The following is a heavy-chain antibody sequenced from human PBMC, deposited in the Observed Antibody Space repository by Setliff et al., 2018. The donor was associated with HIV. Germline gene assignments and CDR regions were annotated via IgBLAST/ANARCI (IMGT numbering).Heavy chain of an antibody. CDR1: GDSSSNDY. CDR2: IHTSGTT. Sequence: PSETLSLTCTVSGDSSSNDYWTWVRQPPGKGLEWIGNIHTSGTTKYNPSLNSRVTISVDTSKNQFSLKLSSVTAADTAVYYCARGEPTYYYDSSGYFGAFDIWGQGTMVTVSS. V-gene: IGHV4-4*08. D-gene: IGHD3-22*01. CDR3: ARGEPTYYYDSSGYFGAFDI. J-gene: IGHJ3*02.